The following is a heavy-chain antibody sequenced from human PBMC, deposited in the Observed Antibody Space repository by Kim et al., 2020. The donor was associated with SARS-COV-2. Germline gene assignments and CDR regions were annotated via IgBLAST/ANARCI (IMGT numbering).Heavy chain of an antibody. CDR2: IKQDGSEK. V-gene: IGHV3-7*01. CDR3: ALSPNYYDSSGYPDY. D-gene: IGHD3-22*01. Sequence: GGSLRLSCAASGFTFSSYWMSWVRQAPGKGLEWVANIKQDGSEKYYVDSVKGRFTISRDNAKNSLYLQMNSLRAEDTAVYYCALSPNYYDSSGYPDYWGQGTLVTVSS. J-gene: IGHJ4*02. CDR1: GFTFSSYW.